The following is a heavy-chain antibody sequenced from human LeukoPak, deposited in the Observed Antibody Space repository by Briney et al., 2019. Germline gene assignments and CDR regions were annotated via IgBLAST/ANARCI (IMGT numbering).Heavy chain of an antibody. Sequence: ASVKVSCKASGYTFTGYYMHWVRQAPGHGLEWMGWINPNSGGTNYAQKFQGRVTMTRDTSISTAYMELSRLRSDDTAVYYCARDLDGYDSSQSQPWGQGTLVTVSS. CDR2: INPNSGGT. J-gene: IGHJ5*02. CDR1: GYTFTGYY. CDR3: ARDLDGYDSSQSQP. D-gene: IGHD3-22*01. V-gene: IGHV1-2*02.